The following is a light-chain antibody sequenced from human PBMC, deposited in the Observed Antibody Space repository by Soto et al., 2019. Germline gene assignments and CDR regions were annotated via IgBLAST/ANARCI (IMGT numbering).Light chain of an antibody. CDR1: QSVSSY. J-gene: IGKJ4*01. Sequence: EIVLTQSPATLSLSPGERATLSCRASQSVSSYLAWYQQKPGQAPRLLIYDASNRATGIPVRFSGSGSGTDFTLTISSLKPEDFAVYYCQQRSNWPLTFGGGTKVDI. CDR3: QQRSNWPLT. V-gene: IGKV3-11*01. CDR2: DAS.